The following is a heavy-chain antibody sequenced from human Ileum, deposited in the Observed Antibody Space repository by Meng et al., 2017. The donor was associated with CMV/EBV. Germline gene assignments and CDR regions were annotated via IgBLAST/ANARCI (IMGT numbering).Heavy chain of an antibody. D-gene: IGHD1-26*01. Sequence: CKTSGYTFTSNKIIWVRQAPGQGPEWMGWIDTNTGNPTYAQGFTGRFVFSLDTSVNTAYLQISSLKAEDTAVYYCARDGLSGRYFDYWGQGTLVTVSS. CDR3: ARDGLSGRYFDY. CDR2: IDTNTGNP. CDR1: GYTFTSNK. J-gene: IGHJ4*02. V-gene: IGHV7-4-1*02.